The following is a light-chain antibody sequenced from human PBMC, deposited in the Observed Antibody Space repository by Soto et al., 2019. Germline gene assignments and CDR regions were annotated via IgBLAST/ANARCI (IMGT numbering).Light chain of an antibody. CDR2: EVT. CDR3: CSYAGARTYVL. V-gene: IGLV2-23*02. CDR1: ASDVGSYNL. Sequence: QSVLSQPASVSGSPGQSITISCTGSASDVGSYNLVSWYQQHPGKAPKLVICEVTKRPSGISSRFSGSKSGITASLTISGLQAEDGGDYYCCSYAGARTYVLFGGGTQLTVL. J-gene: IGLJ3*02.